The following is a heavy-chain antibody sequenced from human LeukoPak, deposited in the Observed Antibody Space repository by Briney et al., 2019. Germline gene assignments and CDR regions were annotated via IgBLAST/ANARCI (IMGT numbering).Heavy chain of an antibody. D-gene: IGHD3-16*02. J-gene: IGHJ5*02. CDR1: GGSFSGYY. CDR3: ARDPEAGSYRSKDWFDP. Sequence: SETLSLTCAVYGGSFSGYYWSWIRQPPGKGLEWIGEINRSGSTNYNPSLKSRVTISVDTSKNQFSLKLSSVTAADTAVYYCARDPEAGSYRSKDWFDPWGQGTLVTVSS. CDR2: INRSGST. V-gene: IGHV4-34*01.